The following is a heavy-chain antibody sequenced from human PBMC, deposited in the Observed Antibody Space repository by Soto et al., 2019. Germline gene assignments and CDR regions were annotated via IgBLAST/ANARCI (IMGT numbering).Heavy chain of an antibody. J-gene: IGHJ6*02. V-gene: IGHV3-13*05. CDR2: ISAAGDP. CDR1: GVTFRNYD. CDR3: ARTDRDFYGVDV. Sequence: EVQLVESGGGLVQPGGSLRLSCEASGVTFRNYDMHWVRQGTGKGLEWVSGISAAGDPDYADSVEGRFTISRENAQNSFFLQMNSLRVGDTAVYYCARTDRDFYGVDVWGQGTTVIVSS.